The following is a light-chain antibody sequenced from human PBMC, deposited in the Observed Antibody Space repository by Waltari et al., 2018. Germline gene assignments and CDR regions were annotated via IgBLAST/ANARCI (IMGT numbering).Light chain of an antibody. V-gene: IGKV1-9*01. CDR3: QQLNSYPLFT. J-gene: IGKJ3*01. Sequence: RVTITCRTSQGISSYLAWYQQKPGKAPKLLIYAASTLQSGVPSRFSGSGSGTDFTLTISSLQPEDFATYYCQQLNSYPLFTFGPGTKVDIK. CDR2: AAS. CDR1: QGISSY.